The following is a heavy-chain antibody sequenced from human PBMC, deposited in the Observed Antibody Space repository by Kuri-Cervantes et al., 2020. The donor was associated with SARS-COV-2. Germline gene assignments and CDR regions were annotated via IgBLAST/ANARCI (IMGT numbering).Heavy chain of an antibody. CDR1: GYTFTGYY. D-gene: IGHD2-2*03. CDR2: INPNSGGT. V-gene: IGHV1-2*02. J-gene: IGHJ6*03. Sequence: ASVKVSCRASGYTFTGYYMHWVRQAPGQGLEWMGWINPNSGGTNYAQKLQGRVTMTTDTSTSTAYMELRSLRSDDTAVYYCARARHGYCSSTSCQPYYYYYMDVWGKGTTVTVSS. CDR3: ARARHGYCSSTSCQPYYYYYMDV.